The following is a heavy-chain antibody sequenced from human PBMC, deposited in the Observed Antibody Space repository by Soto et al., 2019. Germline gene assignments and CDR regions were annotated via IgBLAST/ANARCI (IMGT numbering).Heavy chain of an antibody. CDR3: ARRGPGTYFDD. D-gene: IGHD6-13*01. Sequence: EVQLLESGGGLVQPGGSLRLSCAASGFTFSSYAMNWVRQAPGKGLEWVSVISGSGGSTYYADSVKGRFTISRDNSKNPLYLQMKSLRAEDTAVYYCARRGPGTYFDDWGQGTLVTVSS. CDR2: ISGSGGST. V-gene: IGHV3-23*01. CDR1: GFTFSSYA. J-gene: IGHJ4*02.